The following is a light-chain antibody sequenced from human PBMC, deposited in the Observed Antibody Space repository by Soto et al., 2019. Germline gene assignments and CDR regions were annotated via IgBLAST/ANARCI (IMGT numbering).Light chain of an antibody. V-gene: IGKV1-5*01. J-gene: IGKJ1*01. Sequence: DIQMTQSPSTLSATVGDRVTITCRASQSISTWLAWYQQKPGKAPKLLIYDASSLESGVPSRFSGSGSGTEFTLTITNLQPDDFATFYCQQYSTFPRTFGQGTKVDI. CDR2: DAS. CDR3: QQYSTFPRT. CDR1: QSISTW.